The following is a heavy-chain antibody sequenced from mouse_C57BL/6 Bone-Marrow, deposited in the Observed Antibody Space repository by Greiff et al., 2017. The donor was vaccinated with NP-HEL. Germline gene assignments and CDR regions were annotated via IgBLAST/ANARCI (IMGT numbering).Heavy chain of an antibody. Sequence: EVQLQQSGPELVKPGASVKMSCKASGYTFTDYNMHWVKQSHGKSLEWIGYINPNNGGTSYNQKFKGKATLTVNKSSSTAYMELRSLTSEDSAVYYCAKSGPFYYGNYNYWGQGTTLTVSS. V-gene: IGHV1-22*01. CDR2: INPNNGGT. CDR1: GYTFTDYN. J-gene: IGHJ2*01. CDR3: AKSGPFYYGNYNY. D-gene: IGHD2-1*01.